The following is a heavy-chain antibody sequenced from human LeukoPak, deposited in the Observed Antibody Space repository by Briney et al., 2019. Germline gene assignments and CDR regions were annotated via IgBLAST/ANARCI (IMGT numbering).Heavy chain of an antibody. CDR3: AREQPPD. CDR2: IYSGDNT. CDR1: GFTVSSYY. Sequence: PGGSLRLSCAASGFTVSSYYMSWVRQAPGKGLEWVSIIYSGDNTFYADSVKGRFTISRDNSKNTLYLQMNSLTAEDTAVYYCAREQPPDWGQGTLVTVSS. J-gene: IGHJ4*02. V-gene: IGHV3-66*01.